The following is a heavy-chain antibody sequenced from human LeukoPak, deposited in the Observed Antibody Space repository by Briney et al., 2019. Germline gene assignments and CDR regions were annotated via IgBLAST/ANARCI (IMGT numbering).Heavy chain of an antibody. CDR1: GGSFSGYY. CDR3: ARNVEEISHVDY. CDR2: INHSGST. Sequence: ASETLSLTCAVYGGSFSGYYWSWIRQPPGKGLEWIGEINHSGSTNYNPSLKSRVTISVDTSKNQFSLKLSSVTAADTAVYYCARNVEEISHVDYWGQGTLVTVSS. V-gene: IGHV4-34*01. J-gene: IGHJ4*02. D-gene: IGHD3-10*02.